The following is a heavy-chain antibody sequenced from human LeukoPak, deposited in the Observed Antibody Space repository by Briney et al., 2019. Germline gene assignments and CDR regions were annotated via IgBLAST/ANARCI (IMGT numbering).Heavy chain of an antibody. V-gene: IGHV1-69*13. CDR3: ARGIVVVTAIHYYYYGMDV. CDR1: GGTFSSYA. J-gene: IGHJ6*02. CDR2: IIPIFGTA. Sequence: SVKVSCKASGGTFSSYAISWVRQAPGQGLEWMGGIIPIFGTANYAQKFQSRVTITADESTSTAYMELSSLRSEDTAVYYCARGIVVVTAIHYYYYGMDVWGQGTTVTVSS. D-gene: IGHD2-21*02.